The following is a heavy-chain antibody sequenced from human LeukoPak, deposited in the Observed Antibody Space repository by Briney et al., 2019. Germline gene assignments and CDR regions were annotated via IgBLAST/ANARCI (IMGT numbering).Heavy chain of an antibody. CDR2: ISGSGGST. CDR1: GFTFSSYA. V-gene: IGHV3-23*01. Sequence: GGSLRLSCAASGFTFSSYAMSWVRQAPGKGLEWVSAISGSGGSTYYADSVKGRFTISRDNSKNTLYLQMNSLRAEDTAVYYCAKDGSPLVVEATGGGYDYWGQGTLVTVSS. D-gene: IGHD2-15*01. J-gene: IGHJ4*02. CDR3: AKDGSPLVVEATGGGYDY.